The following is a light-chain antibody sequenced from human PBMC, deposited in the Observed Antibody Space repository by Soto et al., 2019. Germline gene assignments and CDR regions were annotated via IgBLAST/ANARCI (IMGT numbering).Light chain of an antibody. CDR3: QQYNSWPLT. CDR2: VAS. Sequence: EIVMTQSPATLSVSPGERATLSCRSSQTIRNNLAWYQQKPGQAPRLLIYVASTRATDIPARFSDSGSGTDFTLTISSLQSEDFAFYYCQQYNSWPLTFGGGTNVEIK. V-gene: IGKV3-15*01. J-gene: IGKJ4*01. CDR1: QTIRNN.